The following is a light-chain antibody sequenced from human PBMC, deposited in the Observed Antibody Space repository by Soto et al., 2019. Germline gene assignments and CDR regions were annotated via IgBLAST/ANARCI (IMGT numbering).Light chain of an antibody. CDR2: EGN. Sequence: QSALTQPASVSGSPGQSITISCAGTSSDVGSYNFVSWYQQHPGKAPKLMIYEGNKRPSGVSNRCSGSKSGNTASLTISGLQAADEADYYCCSYAGSSTFVVFGGGTKLTVL. V-gene: IGLV2-23*03. CDR3: CSYAGSSTFVV. J-gene: IGLJ2*01. CDR1: SSDVGSYNF.